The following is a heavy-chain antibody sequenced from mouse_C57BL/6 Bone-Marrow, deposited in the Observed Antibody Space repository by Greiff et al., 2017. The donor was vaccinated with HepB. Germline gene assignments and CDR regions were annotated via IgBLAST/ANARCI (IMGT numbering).Heavy chain of an antibody. CDR3: ARLWLRYWYFDV. V-gene: IGHV5-6*01. CDR1: GFTFSSYG. CDR2: ISSGGSYT. D-gene: IGHD2-2*01. Sequence: VQLKESGGDLVKPGGSLKLSCAASGFTFSSYGMSWVRQTPDKRLEWVATISSGGSYTYYPDSVKGRFTISRDNAKNTLYLQMSSLKSEDTAMYYCARLWLRYWYFDVWGTGTTVTVSS. J-gene: IGHJ1*03.